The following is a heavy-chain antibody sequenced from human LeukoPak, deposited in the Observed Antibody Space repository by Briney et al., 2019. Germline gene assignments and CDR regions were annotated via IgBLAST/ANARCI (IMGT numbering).Heavy chain of an antibody. CDR1: GFMFSSYA. J-gene: IGHJ4*02. D-gene: IGHD6-19*01. CDR2: ISGSGGST. Sequence: GGSLRLSCAASGFMFSSYAMSWVRQAPGKGLEWVSAISGSGGSTYYADSVKGRFTISRDNSKNTLYLQMNSLRAEDTAVYYCAKDPLGVAGTKGTDYWGQGTLVTVSS. CDR3: AKDPLGVAGTKGTDY. V-gene: IGHV3-23*01.